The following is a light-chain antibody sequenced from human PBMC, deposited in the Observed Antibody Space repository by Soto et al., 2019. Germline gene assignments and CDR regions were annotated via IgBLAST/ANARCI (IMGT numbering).Light chain of an antibody. V-gene: IGKV3-15*01. CDR1: QSVNSN. J-gene: IGKJ5*01. CDR2: GAS. Sequence: ETVMTQSPATLSVSPWERATLSCRASQSVNSNLAWYQQKLGQAPRVLIFGASTRATGIPDRFSGGGSGTDFTLTITRLEPEDVAVYYCQQYNEWPITFGQGTRLEIK. CDR3: QQYNEWPIT.